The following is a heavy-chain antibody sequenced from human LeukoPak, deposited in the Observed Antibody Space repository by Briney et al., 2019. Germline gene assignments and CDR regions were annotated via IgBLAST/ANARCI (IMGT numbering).Heavy chain of an antibody. J-gene: IGHJ4*02. CDR2: IIPIFGTA. CDR3: AGAYDYVWGSYRRREVYYFDY. CDR1: GGTFSSYA. D-gene: IGHD3-16*02. V-gene: IGHV1-69*01. Sequence: SVKVSCKASGGTFSSYAISWVRQAPGQGLEWMGGIIPIFGTANYAQKFQGRVTITADESTSTAYMELSSLRSEDTAVYYCAGAYDYVWGSYRRREVYYFDYWGQGTLVTVSS.